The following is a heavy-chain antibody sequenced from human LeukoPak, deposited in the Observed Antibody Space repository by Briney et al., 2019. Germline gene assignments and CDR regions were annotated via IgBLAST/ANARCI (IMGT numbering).Heavy chain of an antibody. Sequence: GSLRLSCAASGFTFSSYGMHWVRQAPGKGLEWVAVTSYDGSNKFYADSVKGRFTISRDNSKNTLFLQMNSLRAEDTAVYYCAQRGGLDYWGQGTLVTVSS. J-gene: IGHJ4*02. CDR2: TSYDGSNK. V-gene: IGHV3-30*03. CDR1: GFTFSSYG. D-gene: IGHD3-16*01. CDR3: AQRGGLDY.